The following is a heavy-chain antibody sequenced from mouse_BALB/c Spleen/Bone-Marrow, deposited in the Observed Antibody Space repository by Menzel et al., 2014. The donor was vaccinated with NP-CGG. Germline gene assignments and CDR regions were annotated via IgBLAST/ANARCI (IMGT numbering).Heavy chain of an antibody. V-gene: IGHV3-8*02. Sequence: EVKVEESGPSLVKPSQTLSLTCSVTGDSVTSGYWNWIRKFPGNKLEYMGYISYSGRTYYNPSLKSRISITRDTSKNQYYLQLNSVTTEDTATYYCARAGYRYDVGYAMDYWRQGTSVTVSS. CDR2: ISYSGRT. CDR1: GDSVTSGY. CDR3: ARAGYRYDVGYAMDY. J-gene: IGHJ4*01. D-gene: IGHD2-14*01.